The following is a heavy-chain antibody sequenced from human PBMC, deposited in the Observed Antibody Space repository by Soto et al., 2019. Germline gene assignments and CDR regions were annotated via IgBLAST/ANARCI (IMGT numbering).Heavy chain of an antibody. D-gene: IGHD3-16*01. Sequence: PGESLKISCKGSGYSFTSYWISWVRQMPGKGLEWMGRIDPSDSYTNYSPSFQGHVTISADKSISTAYLQWSSLKASDTAMYYWATGNRGSLQTGRDVWGKGTRVTVS. V-gene: IGHV5-10-1*01. J-gene: IGHJ6*04. CDR2: IDPSDSYT. CDR1: GYSFTSYW. CDR3: ATGNRGSLQTGRDV.